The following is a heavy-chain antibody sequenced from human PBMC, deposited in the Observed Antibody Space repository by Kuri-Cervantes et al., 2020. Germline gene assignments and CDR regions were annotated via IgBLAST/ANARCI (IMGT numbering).Heavy chain of an antibody. Sequence: GESLKISCAASGFIFSSYAMHWVRQAPGKGLEWVAVISYDGSNRYYADSVKGRFTISRDNSKNTLYLQMNSLRAEDTAVYYCAREMIVVVRRGCFDYWGQGTLVTVSS. V-gene: IGHV3-30-3*01. CDR1: GFIFSSYA. CDR2: ISYDGSNR. CDR3: AREMIVVVRRGCFDY. D-gene: IGHD3-22*01. J-gene: IGHJ4*02.